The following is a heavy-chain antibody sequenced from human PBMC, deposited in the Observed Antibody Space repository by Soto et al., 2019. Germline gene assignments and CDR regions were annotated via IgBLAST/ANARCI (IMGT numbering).Heavy chain of an antibody. Sequence: EVQLAESGGGMVQPGGSVRLSCVASGFTFSSYDMHWVRQAPGKGLEYVSSISSNGGTTYYGNSVKGRFTISRDNSKNTLYLQMGSLRAEDIAVYYCVRRVSGNYDYWGQGTLVTVSS. CDR2: ISSNGGTT. D-gene: IGHD1-7*01. J-gene: IGHJ4*02. V-gene: IGHV3-64*01. CDR1: GFTFSSYD. CDR3: VRRVSGNYDY.